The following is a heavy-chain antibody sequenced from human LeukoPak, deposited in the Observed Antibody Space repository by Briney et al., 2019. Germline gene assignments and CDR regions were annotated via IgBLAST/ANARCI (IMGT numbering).Heavy chain of an antibody. J-gene: IGHJ4*02. CDR2: ISGSGGST. V-gene: IGHV3-23*01. Sequence: GGSLRLSCAASGCTFSTYAMTWVRQAPGKGLEWVSLISGSGGSTYYAYSVKGRFTISRDNSKTTLYVEMNSLRVDDTDVYFCEKTQADSGSTGFDYWGQGTLLTVSS. D-gene: IGHD2-15*01. CDR3: EKTQADSGSTGFDY. CDR1: GCTFSTYA.